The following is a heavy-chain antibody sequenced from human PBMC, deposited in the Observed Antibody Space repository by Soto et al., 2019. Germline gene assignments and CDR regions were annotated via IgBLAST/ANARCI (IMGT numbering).Heavy chain of an antibody. CDR2: ISYDGSNK. D-gene: IGHD7-27*01. V-gene: IGHV3-30-3*01. CDR3: ARVRWGAGPARWNAGNGMDV. J-gene: IGHJ6*02. Sequence: QVQLVESGGGVVQPGRSLRLSCAASGFTFSSYAMHWVRQAPGKGLEWVAVISYDGSNKYYADSVKGRFTISRDNSKNTLYLQMNSLRAEDTAVYYCARVRWGAGPARWNAGNGMDVWGQGTTVTVSS. CDR1: GFTFSSYA.